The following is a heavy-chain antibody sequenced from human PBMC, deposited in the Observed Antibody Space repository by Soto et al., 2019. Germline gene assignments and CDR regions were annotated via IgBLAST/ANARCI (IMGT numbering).Heavy chain of an antibody. V-gene: IGHV3-30-3*01. J-gene: IGHJ6*02. CDR1: GFTFSSYA. CDR2: ISYDGSNK. Sequence: GGSLRLSCAASGFTFSSYAMHWVRQAPGKGLEWVAVISYDGSNKYYADSVKGRFTISRDNSKNTLYLQMNSLRAEDTAVYYCARERPYGMDVWGQGTTVTV. CDR3: ARERPYGMDV.